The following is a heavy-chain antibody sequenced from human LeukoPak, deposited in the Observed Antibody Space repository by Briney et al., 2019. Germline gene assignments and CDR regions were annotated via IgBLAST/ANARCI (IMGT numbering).Heavy chain of an antibody. J-gene: IGHJ6*03. V-gene: IGHV1-18*01. D-gene: IGHD4/OR15-4a*01. CDR3: ARVGLVDNEYGFYFYMDV. Sequence: ASVKVSCKPSGYRFSHYGITWVRQAPGLGIEWMGWISVYNGNTNYAESLQGRVTMTIDTSTTTAYLDLRSLRSDDTAVYYCARVGLVDNEYGFYFYMDVWGKGTTVIVSS. CDR2: ISVYNGNT. CDR1: GYRFSHYG.